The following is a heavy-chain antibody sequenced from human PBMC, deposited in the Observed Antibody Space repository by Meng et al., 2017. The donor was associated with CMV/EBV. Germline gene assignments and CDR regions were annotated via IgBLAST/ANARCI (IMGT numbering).Heavy chain of an antibody. J-gene: IGHJ6*02. CDR1: GGTFSSYG. CDR3: ARGNDFWSGPGQYYYSGLDV. Sequence: SVKVSCKASGGTFSSYGITWGRQAPGQGLEWVGGLIPIFRTANYAQKLQGRVTITSDESTSTAYMELSSLRSEDTAVYYCARGNDFWSGPGQYYYSGLDVWGQGTTVTVSS. V-gene: IGHV1-69*13. D-gene: IGHD3-3*01. CDR2: LIPIFRTA.